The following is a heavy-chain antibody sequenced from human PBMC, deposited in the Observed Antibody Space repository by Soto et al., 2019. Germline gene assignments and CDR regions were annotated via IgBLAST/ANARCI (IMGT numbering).Heavy chain of an antibody. CDR1: GFTFSSYS. V-gene: IGHV3-21*01. CDR2: ISSSSSYI. Sequence: GGSLRLSCAASGFTFSSYSMNWVRQAPGKGLEWVSSISSSSSYIYYADSVKGRFTITRDNAKNSRYLQMNSLRAEDTAVYYCAKSAQKGFDYWGQGTLVTVSS. CDR3: AKSAQKGFDY. J-gene: IGHJ4*02.